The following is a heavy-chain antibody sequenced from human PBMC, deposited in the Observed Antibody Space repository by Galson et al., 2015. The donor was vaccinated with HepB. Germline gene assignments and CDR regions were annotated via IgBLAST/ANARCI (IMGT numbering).Heavy chain of an antibody. CDR2: ISYSGST. CDR3: ARLMNPGWFLDY. Sequence: SETLSLTCTVSGGSISRYYWIWIRQPPGKGLEWIGFISYSGSTNYNPSLKSRVTKSVDASKNQFSLKLSSVTAADTAVYYCARLMNPGWFLDYWGQGILVSVSS. J-gene: IGHJ4*02. V-gene: IGHV4-59*08. D-gene: IGHD6-19*01. CDR1: GGSISRYY.